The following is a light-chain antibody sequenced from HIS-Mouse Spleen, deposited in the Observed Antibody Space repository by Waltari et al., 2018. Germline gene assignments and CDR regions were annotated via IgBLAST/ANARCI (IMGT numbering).Light chain of an antibody. Sequence: DIQMTQSPSFLSASAGDRVTITCQASQDISNYLSWYQQKPGKAPKLLIYDASNLETGVPSRFSGSGSGTDFTFTISSLQPEDIATYYCQQYDSLPFTFGPGTKVDIK. CDR3: QQYDSLPFT. J-gene: IGKJ3*01. CDR2: DAS. CDR1: QDISNY. V-gene: IGKV1-33*01.